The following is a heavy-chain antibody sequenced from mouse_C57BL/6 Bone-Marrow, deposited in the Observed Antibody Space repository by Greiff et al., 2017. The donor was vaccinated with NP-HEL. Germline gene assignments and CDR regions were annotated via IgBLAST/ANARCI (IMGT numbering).Heavy chain of an antibody. CDR3: ARWLRYFDY. V-gene: IGHV2-9-1*01. CDR1: GFSFTSYA. J-gene: IGHJ2*01. CDR2: ICTGGGT. D-gene: IGHD2-2*01. Sequence: VKLVESGPGLVAPSPSLSITCTVSGFSFTSYAISWVRQPPGQGLAWLGVICTGGGTNYNSALTSRLSISKDNSKSQVFLKMNSLQTDDTARYYSARWLRYFDYWGQGTTLTVSS.